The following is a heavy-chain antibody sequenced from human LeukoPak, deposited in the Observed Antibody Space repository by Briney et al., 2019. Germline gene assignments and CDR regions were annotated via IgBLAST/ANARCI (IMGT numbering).Heavy chain of an antibody. CDR3: ARDRPYYDFWSGYGFDY. D-gene: IGHD3-3*01. J-gene: IGHJ4*02. Sequence: SETLSLTCTVSGGSIRSGDYYWSWIRQPPGKGLEWIGYIYYSGSTYSNPSLKSRVSISVDTSKNQFSLKLGSVTTADTAVYYCARDRPYYDFWSGYGFDYWGQGTLVTVS. CDR1: GGSIRSGDYY. V-gene: IGHV4-30-4*08. CDR2: IYYSGST.